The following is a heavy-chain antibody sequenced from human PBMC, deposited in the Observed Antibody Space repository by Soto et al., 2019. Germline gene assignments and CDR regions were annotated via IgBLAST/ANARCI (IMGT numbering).Heavy chain of an antibody. V-gene: IGHV1-18*04. D-gene: IGHD6-19*01. Sequence: QVQLVQSGAEVKKPGASVKVSCKASGYTFTSYGISWVRQAPGQGLEWMGWISAYNGNTNYAQKLQGRVTMTTDTSTSTAYMELWSLRSDDTAVYYCARSIAVARTGALNWFDPWGQGTLVTVSS. J-gene: IGHJ5*02. CDR2: ISAYNGNT. CDR1: GYTFTSYG. CDR3: ARSIAVARTGALNWFDP.